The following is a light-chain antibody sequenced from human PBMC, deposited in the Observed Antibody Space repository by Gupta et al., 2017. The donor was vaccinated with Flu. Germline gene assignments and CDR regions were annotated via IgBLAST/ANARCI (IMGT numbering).Light chain of an antibody. Sequence: DIQMTQSPSTLSASVGDRVTITCRASQSISTWLAWYQQKPGKVPKLLIYKASNLQTGVPSRFSGSGSGTEFTLTISSLQPDDFATYYCQQYNTYLDTFGQGTRLEIK. CDR3: QQYNTYLDT. CDR1: QSISTW. V-gene: IGKV1-5*03. J-gene: IGKJ2*01. CDR2: KAS.